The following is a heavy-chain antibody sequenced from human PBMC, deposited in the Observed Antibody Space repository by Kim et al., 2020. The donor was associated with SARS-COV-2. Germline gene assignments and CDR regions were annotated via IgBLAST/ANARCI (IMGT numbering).Heavy chain of an antibody. D-gene: IGHD3-10*01. CDR2: IKGRSYVGTT. CDR3: TTNNWFLDY. V-gene: IGHV3-15*01. J-gene: IGHJ4*02. CDR1: GLSFATAW. Sequence: GGSLRLSCAASGLSFATAWMNWVRQAPGKGLECVCRIKGRSYVGTTDYAAPVKGRFTISRDDSKNTLYLQMESLKSEDTATYYCTTNNWFLDYWGQGALVTVSS.